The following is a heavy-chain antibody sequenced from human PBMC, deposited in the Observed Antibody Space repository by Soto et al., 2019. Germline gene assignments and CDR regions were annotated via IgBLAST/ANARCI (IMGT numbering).Heavy chain of an antibody. CDR1: GFTFYNYA. J-gene: IGHJ4*02. CDR2: ISGSGGNT. Sequence: EVPLLESGGGLVQPGGSLRLSCAASGFTFYNYAMNWVRQAPGKGLEWVSGISGSGGNTYYADSVKGRFTISRDNSKNTLYLQMKSLRAEDTAVYYCAKEPLGYCSGGSCYYFDYWGQGTLVTVSS. V-gene: IGHV3-23*01. D-gene: IGHD2-15*01. CDR3: AKEPLGYCSGGSCYYFDY.